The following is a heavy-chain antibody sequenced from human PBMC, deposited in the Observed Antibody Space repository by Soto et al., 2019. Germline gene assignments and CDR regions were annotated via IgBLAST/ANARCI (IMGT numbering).Heavy chain of an antibody. D-gene: IGHD3-3*01. Sequence: GGSLRLSCAASGFTFTNHGMNWVRQAPGKGLEWVSVISYDGRHKHYADSVKGRFSISRDNSQNTLYLQIYSLRGEDTAVYYCAKDRAPFIYDSWSGPFDFWGQGTLVTVSS. CDR1: GFTFTNHG. V-gene: IGHV3-30*18. CDR2: ISYDGRHK. CDR3: AKDRAPFIYDSWSGPFDF. J-gene: IGHJ4*02.